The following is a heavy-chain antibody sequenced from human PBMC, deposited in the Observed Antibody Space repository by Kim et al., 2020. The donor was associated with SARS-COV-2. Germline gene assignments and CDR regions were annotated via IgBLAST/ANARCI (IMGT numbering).Heavy chain of an antibody. J-gene: IGHJ3*02. D-gene: IGHD2-15*01. CDR3: ARKVVAHDAFDI. V-gene: IGHV4-4*07. Sequence: NSNPSLKGRVAMSLDTSQNQFSLNLHFVTAADTAVYYCARKVVAHDAFDIWGQGTLVTVSS.